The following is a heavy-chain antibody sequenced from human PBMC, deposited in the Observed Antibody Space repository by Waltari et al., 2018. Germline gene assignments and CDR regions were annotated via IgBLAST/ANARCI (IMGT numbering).Heavy chain of an antibody. CDR2: INGTGITT. J-gene: IGHJ4*02. D-gene: IGHD2-15*01. CDR3: AMLRVVSVFDPFDN. V-gene: IGHV3-74*01. CDR1: GFSFSLYW. Sequence: EVQLVESGGGLVQQWGSLRLSCAASGFSFSLYWMHWVRQVPGKGLVWVSRINGTGITTNYADSVKGRFIISRDNAKNTLYLQMNSLTAEDTAVYYCAMLRVVSVFDPFDNWGQGTLVTVSS.